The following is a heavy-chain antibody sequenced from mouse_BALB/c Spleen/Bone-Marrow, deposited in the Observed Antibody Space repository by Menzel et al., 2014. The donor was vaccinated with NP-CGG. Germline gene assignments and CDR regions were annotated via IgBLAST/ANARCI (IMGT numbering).Heavy chain of an antibody. CDR3: ARGGYDGWYFDV. J-gene: IGHJ1*01. V-gene: IGHV1-74*01. Sequence: QVQLQQSGAELVRPGASVKLSCRASDYSFTSYWANWVKQRPGQGLEWIGMIHPSDSETRLNQKSKDKATLTVDKSSSTAYMQLSSPTSEDSAVYYCARGGYDGWYFDVWGAGTTVTVSS. CDR1: DYSFTSYW. CDR2: IHPSDSET. D-gene: IGHD2-2*01.